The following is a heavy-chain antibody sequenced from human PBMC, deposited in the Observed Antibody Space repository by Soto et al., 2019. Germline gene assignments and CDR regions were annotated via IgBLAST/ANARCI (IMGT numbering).Heavy chain of an antibody. CDR1: GDSVSSNSAA. CDR2: TYYRSKWYN. V-gene: IGHV6-1*01. Sequence: SQTLSLTCAISGDSVSSNSAAWNWIRQSPSRGLERLGRTYYRSKWYNDYAVSVKSRITIKPDTSTNQFSLQLNSVTPEFTTVYYCAIDSGYYYYCMDVWCQGTTVTVSS. J-gene: IGHJ6*02. CDR3: AIDSGYYYYCMDV.